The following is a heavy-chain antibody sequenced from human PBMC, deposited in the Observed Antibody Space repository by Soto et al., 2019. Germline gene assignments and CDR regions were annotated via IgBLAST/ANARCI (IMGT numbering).Heavy chain of an antibody. CDR1: GYTFTSYY. CDR2: INPSGGST. V-gene: IGHV1-46*01. Sequence: GASVKVSCKASGYTFTSYYMHWVRQAPGQGLEWMGIINPSGGSTSYAQKFQGRVTMTRDTSTSTVYMELSSLRSEDTAVYYCARDRLLMITFGGIYYFDCWGQGTLVTVSS. CDR3: ARDRLLMITFGGIYYFDC. D-gene: IGHD3-16*01. J-gene: IGHJ4*02.